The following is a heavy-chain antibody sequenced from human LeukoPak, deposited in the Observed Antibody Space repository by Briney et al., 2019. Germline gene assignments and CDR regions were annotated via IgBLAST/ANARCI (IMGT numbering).Heavy chain of an antibody. Sequence: GGSLRLSCAASGFTFSSYAMSWVRQAPGKGLEWVSAISGSGGSTYYADSVEGRFTISRDNSKNTLYLQMNSLRAEDTAVYYCAKSPLASYYYDSSGYFDYWGQGTLVTVSS. CDR3: AKSPLASYYYDSSGYFDY. J-gene: IGHJ4*02. D-gene: IGHD3-22*01. V-gene: IGHV3-23*01. CDR2: ISGSGGST. CDR1: GFTFSSYA.